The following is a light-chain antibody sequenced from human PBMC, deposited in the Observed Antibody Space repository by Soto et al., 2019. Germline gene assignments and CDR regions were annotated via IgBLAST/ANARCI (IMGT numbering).Light chain of an antibody. J-gene: IGKJ1*01. CDR3: HQYHNWPRT. CDR1: ERVSSN. CDR2: ATS. Sequence: IVMTQSPATLSVSPGERATLSCRASERVSSNLAWYQQKPGQAPRLLLYATSTRAMGLPARFRGSGSGTEFTLPISSLQSEDFAVYYCHQYHNWPRTFGQGTKVEIK. V-gene: IGKV3D-15*01.